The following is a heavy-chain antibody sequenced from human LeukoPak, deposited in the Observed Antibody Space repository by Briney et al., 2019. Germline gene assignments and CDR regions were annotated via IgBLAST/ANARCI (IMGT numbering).Heavy chain of an antibody. CDR2: IYYSGST. V-gene: IGHV4-59*08. CDR3: ARRGSNWGYYFDY. CDR1: GGSISSYY. Sequence: PSETLSLTCTVSGGSISSYYWSWIRQPPGKGLEWIGYIYYSGSTNYNPSLKSRVTISVDTSKNQFSLKLSSVTAADTAVYYCARRGSNWGYYFDYWGRGTLVTVSS. D-gene: IGHD7-27*01. J-gene: IGHJ4*02.